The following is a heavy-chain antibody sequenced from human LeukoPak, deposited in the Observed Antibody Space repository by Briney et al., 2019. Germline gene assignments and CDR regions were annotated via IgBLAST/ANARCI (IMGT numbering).Heavy chain of an antibody. V-gene: IGHV4-4*02. D-gene: IGHD1-14*01. CDR2: IYHSGST. CDR3: ARGGTGHLDY. J-gene: IGHJ4*02. Sequence: SETLSLTCGVSGDSISSTNWWSWVRPPPGKGLEWIGEIYHSGSTNYNPSLKSRVTISVDTSKNQFSLKLSSVTAADTAVYYCARGGTGHLDYWGQGTLVTVSS. CDR1: GDSISSTNW.